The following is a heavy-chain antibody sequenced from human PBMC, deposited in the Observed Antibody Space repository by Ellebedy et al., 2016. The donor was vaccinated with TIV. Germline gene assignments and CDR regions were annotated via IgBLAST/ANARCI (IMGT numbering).Heavy chain of an antibody. Sequence: GESLKISCAASGFTFSSYSMNWVRQAPGKGLEWVSYISSSSTTYYADSVKGRFTISRDNAKNSLCLQMNSLRAEDTAVYYCARRGLLFSYFDYWGQGTLVTVSS. V-gene: IGHV3-48*04. J-gene: IGHJ4*02. CDR3: ARRGLLFSYFDY. D-gene: IGHD2-21*01. CDR1: GFTFSSYS. CDR2: ISSSSTT.